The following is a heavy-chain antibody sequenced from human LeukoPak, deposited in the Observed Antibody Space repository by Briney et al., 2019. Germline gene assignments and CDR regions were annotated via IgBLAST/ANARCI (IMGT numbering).Heavy chain of an antibody. CDR2: ISGNGVST. J-gene: IGHJ5*01. V-gene: IGHV3-64D*09. D-gene: IGHD3-10*01. Sequence: PGGSLRLSCSASGFTFTNYAMHWVRQAPGKGLEYVSAISGNGVSTYYGYSVKDRFTISRDNSKNTLYLQMSSLRPEDTAVYYCAKVAYYHGSGSPSWGHGTLVTVSS. CDR3: AKVAYYHGSGSPS. CDR1: GFTFTNYA.